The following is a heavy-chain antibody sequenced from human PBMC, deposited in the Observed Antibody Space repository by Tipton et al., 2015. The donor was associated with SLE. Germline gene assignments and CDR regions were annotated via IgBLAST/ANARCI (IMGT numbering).Heavy chain of an antibody. Sequence: TLSLTCAVSGYSISSGYYWGWIRQPPGKGLEWIGEINHSGSTNNNPSLKSRVTISVDTSKNQFSLKLSSVTAADTAVYYCARGGNGYSGYDFHYWGQGTLFTVSS. CDR1: GYSISSGYY. CDR2: INHSGST. CDR3: ARGGNGYSGYDFHY. J-gene: IGHJ4*02. V-gene: IGHV4-38-2*01. D-gene: IGHD5-12*01.